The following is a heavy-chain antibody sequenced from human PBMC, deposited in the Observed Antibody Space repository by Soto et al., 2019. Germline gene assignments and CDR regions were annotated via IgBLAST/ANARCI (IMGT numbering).Heavy chain of an antibody. D-gene: IGHD3-22*01. CDR1: GASINNNDYY. Sequence: QLQESGPGLVKPSQTLSLTCTVSGASINNNDYYWSWIRQTPGKGLEWIGYVYYSGTTDYIPSLKSRLSMSIDKSQNQFTLKLNSVTAADTATYYCARMPYFYDKWYFDLWGRGTLVTVSS. V-gene: IGHV4-30-4*01. J-gene: IGHJ2*01. CDR2: VYYSGTT. CDR3: ARMPYFYDKWYFDL.